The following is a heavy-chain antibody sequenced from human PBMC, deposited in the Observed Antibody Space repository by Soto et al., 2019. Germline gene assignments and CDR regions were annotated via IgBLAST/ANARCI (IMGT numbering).Heavy chain of an antibody. Sequence: QLQLQESGPGLVKPSETLSLTCTVSGDSISSSSYYWGWIRQPPGKGLEWIGSIYYAGNTYYTPSLKRRVTISVDTSKNQFSLKLSSVTAADTAVYYCAREGGRYCSGGSCQVDYWGQGTLVTVSS. J-gene: IGHJ4*02. CDR1: GDSISSSSYY. V-gene: IGHV4-39*02. CDR2: IYYAGNT. D-gene: IGHD2-15*01. CDR3: AREGGRYCSGGSCQVDY.